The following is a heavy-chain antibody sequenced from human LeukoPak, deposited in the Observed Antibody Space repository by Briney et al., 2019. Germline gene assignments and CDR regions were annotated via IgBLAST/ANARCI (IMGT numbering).Heavy chain of an antibody. D-gene: IGHD2-2*01. Sequence: PGGSLRLSCSASGFTFSVFAVHWVRQAPGKGLEYVSGITSSGGSTFYADTVKGRFTMSRDNSKNTLYLQMSSLRAEDTAVYYCARFCSSSSCSGGFDYWGHGTLVTVSS. CDR2: ITSSGGST. CDR1: GFTFSVFA. CDR3: ARFCSSSSCSGGFDY. J-gene: IGHJ4*01. V-gene: IGHV3-64D*09.